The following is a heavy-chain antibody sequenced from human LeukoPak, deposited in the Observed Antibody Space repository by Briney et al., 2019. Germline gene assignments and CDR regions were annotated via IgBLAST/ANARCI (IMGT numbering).Heavy chain of an antibody. CDR2: ISYDGSNK. CDR3: AKDHSNALLRFGEVIRKTRDGYFDY. D-gene: IGHD3-10*01. CDR1: GFTFSSYG. Sequence: GGSLRLSCAASGFTFSSYGMHWVRQAPGKGLEWVAVISYDGSNKYYADSVKGRFTISRDNSKNTLYLQMNSLRAEDTAVYYCAKDHSNALLRFGEVIRKTRDGYFDYWGQGTLVTVSS. J-gene: IGHJ4*02. V-gene: IGHV3-30*18.